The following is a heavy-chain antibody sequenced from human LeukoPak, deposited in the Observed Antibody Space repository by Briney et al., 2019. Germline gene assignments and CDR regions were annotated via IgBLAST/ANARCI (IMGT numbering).Heavy chain of an antibody. V-gene: IGHV3-7*01. CDR1: GFTYNTYW. CDR2: IKQDGSEK. D-gene: IGHD6-13*01. CDR3: ARDSAGNDY. Sequence: GGSLRLSCVASGFTYNTYWMSWIRQAPGKGLEWVANIKQDGSEKYYVDSVKGRFTTSRDNAKNSLYLQTNSLRAEDTAMYYCARDSAGNDYWGQGTLVTVSS. J-gene: IGHJ4*02.